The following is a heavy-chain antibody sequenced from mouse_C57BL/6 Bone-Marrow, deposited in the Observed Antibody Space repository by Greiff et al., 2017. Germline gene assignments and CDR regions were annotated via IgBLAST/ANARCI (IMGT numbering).Heavy chain of an antibody. CDR3: ARGGYYGNPAWFAY. CDR2: IHPNSGST. V-gene: IGHV1-64*01. Sequence: QVQLQQPGAELVKPGASVKLSCKASGYTFTSYWMHWVKQRPGQGLEWIGMIHPNSGSTNYNEKFKSKATLTVDKSSSTAYMQLSSRTSEDSAVYYCARGGYYGNPAWFAYWGQGTLVTVSA. J-gene: IGHJ3*01. D-gene: IGHD2-1*01. CDR1: GYTFTSYW.